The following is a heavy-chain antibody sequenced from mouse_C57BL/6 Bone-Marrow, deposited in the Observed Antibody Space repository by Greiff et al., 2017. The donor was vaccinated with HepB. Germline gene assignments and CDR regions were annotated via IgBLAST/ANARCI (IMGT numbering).Heavy chain of an antibody. CDR3: ARKGDLYYGSSPLYWYFDV. D-gene: IGHD1-1*01. Sequence: VQLQESGAELARPGASVKLSCKASGYTFTSYGISWVKQRTGQGLEWIGEIYPRSGNTYYNEKFKGKATLTADKSSSTAYMELRSLTSEDSAVYFCARKGDLYYGSSPLYWYFDVWGTGTTVTVSS. J-gene: IGHJ1*03. V-gene: IGHV1-81*01. CDR1: GYTFTSYG. CDR2: IYPRSGNT.